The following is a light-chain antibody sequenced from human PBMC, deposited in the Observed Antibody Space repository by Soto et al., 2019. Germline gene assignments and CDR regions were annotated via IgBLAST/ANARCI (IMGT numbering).Light chain of an antibody. V-gene: IGLV1-40*01. Sequence: QSVLTQPPSVSGAPGQRVTISCTGSSSNIGAGYDVHWYQQLPGTAPKLLIYGNSNRPSGVPDRFSGSKSGTSASLAITGLQADDDADYYCQSYDSSLSGSIFGGGTKLTVL. J-gene: IGLJ2*01. CDR3: QSYDSSLSGSI. CDR2: GNS. CDR1: SSNIGAGYD.